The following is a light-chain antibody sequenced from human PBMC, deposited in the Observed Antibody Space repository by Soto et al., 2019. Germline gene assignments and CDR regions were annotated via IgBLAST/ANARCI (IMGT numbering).Light chain of an antibody. CDR1: QSISSY. CDR3: QQSYSTPPT. V-gene: IGKV1-39*01. J-gene: IGKJ1*01. CDR2: AAS. Sequence: DIQMTQSPSSLSASVGDRVTITCRASQSISSYLNWYQQKPGKDPKLLIYAASSLQSGVPSRFSGSGSGTYFTLTISILQPEDFATYYCQQSYSTPPTFGQGTKVEIK.